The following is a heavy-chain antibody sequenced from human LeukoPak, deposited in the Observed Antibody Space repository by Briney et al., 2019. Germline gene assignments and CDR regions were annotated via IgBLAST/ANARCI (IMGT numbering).Heavy chain of an antibody. J-gene: IGHJ5*02. CDR2: IWYDGSNK. CDR1: GFTFSSYG. D-gene: IGHD1-26*01. V-gene: IGHV3-33*01. CDR3: ARDPFARYSGSYAFDP. Sequence: GGSLRLSCAASGFTFSSYGMHWVRQAPGKGLEWVGVIWYDGSNKYYADSVKGRFTISRDNSKNTLYLQMNSLRAEDTAVYYCARDPFARYSGSYAFDPWGQGTLVTVSS.